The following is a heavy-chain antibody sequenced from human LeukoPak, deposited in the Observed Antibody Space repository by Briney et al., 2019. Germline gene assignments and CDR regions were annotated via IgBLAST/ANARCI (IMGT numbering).Heavy chain of an antibody. Sequence: SETLSLTCTVSGGSISSYYWSWIRQPPGKGLEWIGYIYYSGSTNYNPSLKSRVTISVDTSKNQFSLKLSSMTAADTAVYYCARVANYYDSSGYYRTFDYWGQGTLVTVSS. CDR3: ARVANYYDSSGYYRTFDY. V-gene: IGHV4-59*01. D-gene: IGHD3-22*01. J-gene: IGHJ4*02. CDR1: GGSISSYY. CDR2: IYYSGST.